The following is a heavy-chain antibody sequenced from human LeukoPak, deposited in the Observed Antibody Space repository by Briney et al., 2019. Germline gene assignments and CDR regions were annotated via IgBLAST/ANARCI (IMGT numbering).Heavy chain of an antibody. J-gene: IGHJ4*02. CDR2: ISGGGGSP. D-gene: IGHD1-1*01. CDR1: GFTFSSYA. V-gene: IGHV3-23*01. CDR3: ARLEGNWNPFDY. Sequence: GGSLTLSCTASGFTFSSYAMSWVRQAPGKGLDCVSSISGGGGSPADADCVKVRFTISRDNSKLTLYLQMNRLRAEDTAEYYCARLEGNWNPFDYWGQGTLVTVSS.